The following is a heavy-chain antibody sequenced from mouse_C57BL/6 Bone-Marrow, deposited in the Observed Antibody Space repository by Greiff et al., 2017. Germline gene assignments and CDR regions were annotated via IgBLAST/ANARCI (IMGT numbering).Heavy chain of an antibody. CDR1: GYTFTDYY. V-gene: IGHV1-26*01. CDR2: INPNNGGT. CDR3: ARPGWEDYAMDY. Sequence: EVQLQQSGPELVKPGASVKISCKASGYTFTDYYMNWVKQSHGKSLEWIGDINPNNGGTSYNQQFKGKATLTVDKSSSTAYMELRSLTSEDSAVYYCARPGWEDYAMDYWGQGTSVTVSS. J-gene: IGHJ4*01. D-gene: IGHD3-1*01.